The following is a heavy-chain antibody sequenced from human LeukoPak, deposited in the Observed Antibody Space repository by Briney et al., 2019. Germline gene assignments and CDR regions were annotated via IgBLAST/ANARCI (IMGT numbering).Heavy chain of an antibody. Sequence: SETLSLTCTVSGGSISSGGYYWSWIRQHPGKGLEWIGYIYYSGSTYYNPSLKSRVTISVDTSKNQFSLKLSSVTAADTAVYYCARCRSYGSGSYYGWHPQNFDYWGQGTLVTVSS. D-gene: IGHD3-10*01. CDR3: ARCRSYGSGSYYGWHPQNFDY. CDR1: GGSISSGGYY. CDR2: IYYSGST. J-gene: IGHJ4*02. V-gene: IGHV4-31*03.